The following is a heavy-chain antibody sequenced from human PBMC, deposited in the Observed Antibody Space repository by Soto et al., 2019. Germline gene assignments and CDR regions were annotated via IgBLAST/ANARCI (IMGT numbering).Heavy chain of an antibody. CDR3: AREGYGDYGDYYYGMDV. D-gene: IGHD4-17*01. CDR1: GFTFSSYG. V-gene: IGHV3-33*01. J-gene: IGHJ6*02. Sequence: GGSLRLSCAASGFTFSSYGMHWVRQAPGKGLEWVAVIWYDGSNKYYADSVKGRFTISRDNSKNTLYLQMNSLRAEDTAVYYCAREGYGDYGDYYYGMDVWGQGTTVTVSS. CDR2: IWYDGSNK.